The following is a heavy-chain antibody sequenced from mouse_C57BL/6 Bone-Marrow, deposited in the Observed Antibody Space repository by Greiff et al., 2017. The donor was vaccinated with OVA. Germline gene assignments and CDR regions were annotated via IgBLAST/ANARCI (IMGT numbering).Heavy chain of an antibody. D-gene: IGHD4-1*01. CDR3: AMGSLGWDWFAY. Sequence: QVQLQQPGAELVMPGASVKLSCKASGYTFTSYWMHWVKQRPGQGLEWIGEIDPSDSYTNYNQQFKGKSTLTVDKSSSTAYMQLSSLTSEDSAVYYCAMGSLGWDWFAYWGQGTLVTVSA. V-gene: IGHV1-69*01. CDR2: IDPSDSYT. CDR1: GYTFTSYW. J-gene: IGHJ3*01.